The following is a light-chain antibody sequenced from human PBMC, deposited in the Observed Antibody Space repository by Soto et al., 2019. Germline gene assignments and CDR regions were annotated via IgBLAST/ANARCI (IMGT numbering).Light chain of an antibody. V-gene: IGKV1-5*03. CDR1: QSVNTW. CDR3: QQYNSYSRT. J-gene: IGKJ1*01. CDR2: KAS. Sequence: DIQMTQSPSTLPASVGDRVTITCRASQSVNTWLAWYQQKPGEAPKLLIYKASSLQSGVPSRFSGSGSGTEFTLTISSLQPDDFATYYCQQYNSYSRTFGQGTKVDI.